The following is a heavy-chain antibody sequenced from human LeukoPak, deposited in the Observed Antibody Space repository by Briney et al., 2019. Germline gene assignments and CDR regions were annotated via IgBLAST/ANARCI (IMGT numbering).Heavy chain of an antibody. D-gene: IGHD2-2*02. Sequence: GRSLRLSCAASGFTFSSYAMHWVRQAPGKGLEWVAVISYDGSNKYYADSVKGRFTISRDNPKNTLYLQMNSLRAEDTAVYYCARDSGGCSSTSCYRGDWFDPWGQGTLVTVSS. V-gene: IGHV3-30*04. CDR3: ARDSGGCSSTSCYRGDWFDP. CDR2: ISYDGSNK. J-gene: IGHJ5*02. CDR1: GFTFSSYA.